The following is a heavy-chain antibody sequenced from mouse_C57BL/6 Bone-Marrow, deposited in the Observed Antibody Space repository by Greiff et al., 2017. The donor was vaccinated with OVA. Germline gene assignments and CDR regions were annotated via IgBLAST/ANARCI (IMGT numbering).Heavy chain of an antibody. CDR2: INPNNGGT. V-gene: IGHV1-18*01. D-gene: IGHD2-2*01. CDR3: ARRRGYGYLYYVDC. CDR1: GYTFTDYY. Sequence: EVQLQESGPELVKPGASVKISCKASGYTFTDYYMDWVKQSPGKSLEWIGDINPNNGGTIYNQKFKGKATLTVAKSSSTAYMELRSLTSEDTAVYYCARRRGYGYLYYVDCWGQGTTLTVSS. J-gene: IGHJ2*01.